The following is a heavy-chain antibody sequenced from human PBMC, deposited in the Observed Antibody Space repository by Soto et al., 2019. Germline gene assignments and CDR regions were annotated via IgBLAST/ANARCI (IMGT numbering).Heavy chain of an antibody. V-gene: IGHV1-69*13. Sequence: SVKVSCKASGGTFSSYAISWVRQAPGQGLEWMGGIIPIFGTANYAQKFQGRVTITADESTSTAYMELSSLRSDDTAVYYCARCDWNAIYYYYGMDVWGQGTTVTVSS. CDR2: IIPIFGTA. CDR3: ARCDWNAIYYYYGMDV. J-gene: IGHJ6*02. D-gene: IGHD1-1*01. CDR1: GGTFSSYA.